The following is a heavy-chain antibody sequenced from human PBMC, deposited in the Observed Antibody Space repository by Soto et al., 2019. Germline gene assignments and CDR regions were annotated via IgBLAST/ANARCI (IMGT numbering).Heavy chain of an antibody. J-gene: IGHJ6*02. CDR3: ATGSSSRTGMEV. Sequence: GASVKVSCKASGFTFTSSAVQWVRQARGQRLEWIGWIVVGSGNTNYAQKLQERVNITRDMSKSTAYMELSSLRSEDTAVYYCATGSSSRTGMEVWGQGNTVNGSS. CDR1: GFTFTSSA. D-gene: IGHD6-6*01. V-gene: IGHV1-58*01. CDR2: IVVGSGNT.